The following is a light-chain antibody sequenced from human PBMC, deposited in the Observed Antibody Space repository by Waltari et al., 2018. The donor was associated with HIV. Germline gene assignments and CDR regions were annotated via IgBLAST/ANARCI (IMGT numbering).Light chain of an antibody. CDR1: QGVHTY. CDR2: SAS. J-gene: IGKJ4*02. CDR3: QQLNSYPLT. V-gene: IGKV1-9*01. Sequence: DIHLTQSPSFLSASVGHTVTIPCRASQGVHTYLAWYQQRPGEVPKLLIYSASTLKTGVPSRFSGSGSGTEFSLTISGLQPEDLATYYCQQLNSYPLTFGGGTTLEIK.